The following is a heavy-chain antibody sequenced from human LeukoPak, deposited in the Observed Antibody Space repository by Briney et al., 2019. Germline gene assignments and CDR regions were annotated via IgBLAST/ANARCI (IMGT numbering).Heavy chain of an antibody. CDR2: IKSKTDGGTT. Sequence: GGSLRLSCAASGFTFSNAWMSWVRQAPGKGLEWVGCIKSKTDGGTTDYAAPVKGGFTILRDDSQNTLYLQMNSLKTEDTAVYYCTTQRRYDIYTGYYNKDYWGQGTLVTVSS. CDR1: GFTFSNAW. D-gene: IGHD3-9*01. V-gene: IGHV3-15*01. J-gene: IGHJ4*02. CDR3: TTQRRYDIYTGYYNKDY.